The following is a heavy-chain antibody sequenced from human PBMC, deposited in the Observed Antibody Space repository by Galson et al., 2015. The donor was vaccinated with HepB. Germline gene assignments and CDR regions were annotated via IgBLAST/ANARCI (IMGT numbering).Heavy chain of an antibody. V-gene: IGHV3-21*01. CDR2: ISSSSSYI. Sequence: SLRLSCAASGFTFSSYSMNWVRQAPGKGLEWVSSISSSSSYIYYADSVKGRFTISRDNAKNSLYLQMNSLRAEDTAVYYCARASSSSDYGMDVWGQGTTVTVSS. D-gene: IGHD6-6*01. CDR3: ARASSSSDYGMDV. CDR1: GFTFSSYS. J-gene: IGHJ6*02.